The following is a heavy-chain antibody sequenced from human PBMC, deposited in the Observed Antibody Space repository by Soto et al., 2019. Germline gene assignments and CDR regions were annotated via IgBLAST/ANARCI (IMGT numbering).Heavy chain of an antibody. Sequence: EVQLLESGGGLVQPGGSLRLSCAASGFTFSSFVMTWVRQAPGKGLEWVSTIIPGADVSHYTDSVKGRFTISRDNSRRTLHLQMDSLRVEDAAVYFCVRRAITATTKWGAFDVWGQGTAVTVSS. CDR3: VRRAITATTKWGAFDV. CDR2: IIPGADVS. D-gene: IGHD1-20*01. J-gene: IGHJ3*01. V-gene: IGHV3-23*01. CDR1: GFTFSSFV.